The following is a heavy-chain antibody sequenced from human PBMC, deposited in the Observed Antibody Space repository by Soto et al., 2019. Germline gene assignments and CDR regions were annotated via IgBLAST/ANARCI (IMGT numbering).Heavy chain of an antibody. V-gene: IGHV4-59*08. D-gene: IGHD4-17*01. J-gene: IGHJ5*02. CDR2: IYYSGST. Sequence: SETLSLTCTVSGGSISSYYWSWIRQPPGKGLEWIGYIYYSGSTNYNPSLKSRVTISVDTSKNQFSLKLSSVTAADTAVYYCARQQRTTNWFDPWGQGTLVTVSS. CDR3: ARQQRTTNWFDP. CDR1: GGSISSYY.